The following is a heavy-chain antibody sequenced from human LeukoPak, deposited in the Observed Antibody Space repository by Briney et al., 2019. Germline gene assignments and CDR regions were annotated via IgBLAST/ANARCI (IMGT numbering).Heavy chain of an antibody. CDR2: INPNSGGT. CDR3: ARDSSPRSVVVTATPDY. Sequence: ASVKVSCKASGYTFTGYYMHWVRQAPGQGLEWMGWINPNSGGTNYAQKFQGRVTMTRDTSISTAYMELSSLRSEDTAVYYCARDSSPRSVVVTATPDYWGQGTLVTVSS. J-gene: IGHJ4*02. CDR1: GYTFTGYY. V-gene: IGHV1-2*02. D-gene: IGHD2-21*02.